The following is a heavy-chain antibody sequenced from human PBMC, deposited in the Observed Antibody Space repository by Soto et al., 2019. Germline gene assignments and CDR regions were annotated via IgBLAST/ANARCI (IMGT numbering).Heavy chain of an antibody. CDR1: IGSNSCSNW. J-gene: IGHJ6*03. CDR2: IYHSGST. Sequence: SVTLSLTSADSIGSNSCSNWWGWVRQPPGKGLEWIGEIYHSGSTNYNPSLKSRVTISVDKSKNQFSLKLSSVTAADTAAYYCARTGSSSWDSSYYYMDVWGKGTTVT. CDR3: ARTGSSSWDSSYYYMDV. D-gene: IGHD6-13*01. V-gene: IGHV4-4*02.